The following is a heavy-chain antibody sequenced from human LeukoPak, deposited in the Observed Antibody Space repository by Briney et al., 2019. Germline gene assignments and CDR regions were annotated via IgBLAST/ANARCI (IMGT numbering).Heavy chain of an antibody. Sequence: VGSLRLSCAASGFTFSNAWMSWVRQAPGKGLEWVGRIKSKTDGGTTDYAAPVKGRFTISRDDSKNTLYLQMNSLKTEDTAVYYCTTPYYDILTGHWGQGTLVTVSS. D-gene: IGHD3-9*01. CDR2: IKSKTDGGTT. J-gene: IGHJ4*02. CDR3: TTPYYDILTGH. CDR1: GFTFSNAW. V-gene: IGHV3-15*01.